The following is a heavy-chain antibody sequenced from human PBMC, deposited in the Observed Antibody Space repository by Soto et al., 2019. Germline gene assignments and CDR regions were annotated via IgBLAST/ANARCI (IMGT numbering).Heavy chain of an antibody. J-gene: IGHJ4*02. CDR3: ARLYYNDRSGSDHFEY. Sequence: GESLKISCKGFGYRFSIFWIGWVRQMPGKGLEWMGIIYPGDSDTTYSPSFQGQVTISVDTSISTAYLQWSSLKASDTAMYYCARLYYNDRSGSDHFEYWGQGTLVTVSS. CDR2: IYPGDSDT. V-gene: IGHV5-51*01. D-gene: IGHD3-22*01. CDR1: GYRFSIFW.